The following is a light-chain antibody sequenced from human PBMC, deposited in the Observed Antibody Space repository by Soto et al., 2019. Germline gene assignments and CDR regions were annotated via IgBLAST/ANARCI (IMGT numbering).Light chain of an antibody. CDR2: DAS. J-gene: IGKJ2*01. CDR3: QHLYT. V-gene: IGKV1-33*01. CDR1: QDITNY. Sequence: DNQMTQSPSSLSAFVGDAVTITCQASQDITNYLHWYQQKPGKAPKLLIYDASRLQTGVPPRFSGSASGTHFTLTITNLQPEDVATYYCQHLYTFGQGTDLEI.